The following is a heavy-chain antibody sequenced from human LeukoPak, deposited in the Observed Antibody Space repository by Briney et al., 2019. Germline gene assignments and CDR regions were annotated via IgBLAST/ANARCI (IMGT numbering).Heavy chain of an antibody. Sequence: SQTLSLTCTVSGGLIGSGFYWSWIRQPAGKGLEWIGRIYTSGITNYNPYLKSRVTISADTSKNQFFLKLSSVTAADTAVYYCARVPGVRSSSIVHGFDIWGQGRSVTVSS. V-gene: IGHV4-61*02. J-gene: IGHJ3*02. CDR3: ARVPGVRSSSIVHGFDI. CDR1: GGLIGSGFY. D-gene: IGHD6-6*01. CDR2: IYTSGIT.